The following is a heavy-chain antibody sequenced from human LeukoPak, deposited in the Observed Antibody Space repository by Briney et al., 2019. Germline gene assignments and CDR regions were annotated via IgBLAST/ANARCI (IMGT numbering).Heavy chain of an antibody. Sequence: KSSETVSLTCTVSGASISSYYWSWIRQPAGEGLEWIGRCSTSGGTNYNPSLESRVTMSVDTSKNQFSLRLSSVTAADTAVYYCARVKYYDSSGYYWFDHWGQRTLVTVSS. J-gene: IGHJ5*02. CDR2: CSTSGGT. CDR3: ARVKYYDSSGYYWFDH. D-gene: IGHD3-22*01. CDR1: GASISSYY. V-gene: IGHV4-4*07.